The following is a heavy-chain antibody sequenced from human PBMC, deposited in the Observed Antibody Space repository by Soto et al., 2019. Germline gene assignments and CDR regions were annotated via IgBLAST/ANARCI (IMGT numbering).Heavy chain of an antibody. CDR2: IYYSGIT. V-gene: IGHV4-39*01. CDR1: GVSISNSSYY. CDR3: ARHGSN. Sequence: PSETLSLTCTVSGVSISNSSYYWGWIRRPPGKGLEWIVTIYYSGITYYNPSLKSRVTISVDTSKNQFSLKLTSVTAADTAVYYCARHGSNWGQGTLVTVSS. J-gene: IGHJ4*02.